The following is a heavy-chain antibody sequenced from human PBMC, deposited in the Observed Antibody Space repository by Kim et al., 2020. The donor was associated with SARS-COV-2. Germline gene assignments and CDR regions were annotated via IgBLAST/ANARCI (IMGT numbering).Heavy chain of an antibody. CDR1: GGSISSSSYY. D-gene: IGHD2-15*01. J-gene: IGHJ6*02. V-gene: IGHV4-39*01. CDR2: IYYSGST. CDR3: ARSTDTEIDNCSGGSCYKDPYYYYGMDV. Sequence: SETLSLTCTVSGGSISSSSYYWGWIRQPPGKGLEWIGSIYYSGSTYYNPSLKSRVTISVDTSKIQFSLKLSSVTAADTAVYYCARSTDTEIDNCSGGSCYKDPYYYYGMDVWGQGTTVTVSS.